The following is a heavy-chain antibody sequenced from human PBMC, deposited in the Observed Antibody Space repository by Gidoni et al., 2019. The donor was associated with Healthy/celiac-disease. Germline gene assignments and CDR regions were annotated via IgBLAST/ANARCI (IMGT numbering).Heavy chain of an antibody. J-gene: IGHJ4*02. CDR2: ISYDGSNK. CDR1: GFTFTSYG. CDR3: AKTPAWRSSGYYYDY. D-gene: IGHD3-22*01. V-gene: IGHV3-30*18. Sequence: QVHLVESGGGVVQPGRSLRLSCAASGFTFTSYGMHWVRPAPGKGLEWVAVISYDGSNKYYADSVKGRFTSSRDNSKKTLYLQMNRLRAEDTAVYYCAKTPAWRSSGYYYDYWGQGTLVTVSS.